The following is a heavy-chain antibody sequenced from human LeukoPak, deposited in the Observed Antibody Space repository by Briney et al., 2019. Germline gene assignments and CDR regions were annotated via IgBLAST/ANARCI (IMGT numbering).Heavy chain of an antibody. J-gene: IGHJ5*02. Sequence: ASVKVSCKASVYTFTDYYINWVRQAPGQGLEWIGWINPNSGDTNYAQKFQDRVTMTRDTSISTAYIELNFLRSDDTAVFYCARGDYYGSPKVVAAWGQGTLVTVSS. D-gene: IGHD3-10*01. CDR2: INPNSGDT. CDR1: VYTFTDYY. CDR3: ARGDYYGSPKVVAA. V-gene: IGHV1-2*02.